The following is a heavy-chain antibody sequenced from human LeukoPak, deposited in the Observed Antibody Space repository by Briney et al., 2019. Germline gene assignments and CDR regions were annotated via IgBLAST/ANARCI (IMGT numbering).Heavy chain of an antibody. CDR3: ARDQTDDILTGYYSPGRHYYYGMDV. CDR2: ISYDGSNK. J-gene: IGHJ6*04. Sequence: PGGSLRLSCAVSGFTFSSYAMHWVRQAPGKGLEWVAVISYDGSNKYYADSVKGRFTISRDNSKNTLYLQMNSLRAEDTAVYYCARDQTDDILTGYYSPGRHYYYGMDVWGKGTTVTVSS. D-gene: IGHD3-9*01. V-gene: IGHV3-30*04. CDR1: GFTFSSYA.